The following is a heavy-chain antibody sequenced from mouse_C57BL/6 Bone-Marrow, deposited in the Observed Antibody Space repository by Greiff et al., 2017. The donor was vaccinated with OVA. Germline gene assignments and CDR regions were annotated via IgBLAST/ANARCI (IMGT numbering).Heavy chain of an antibody. CDR2: INPSNGGT. D-gene: IGHD4-1*01. CDR1: GYTFTSYW. CDR3: ARAGLGPHFAY. V-gene: IGHV1-53*01. J-gene: IGHJ3*01. Sequence: QVQLQQPGTELVKPGASVKLSCKASGYTFTSYWMHWVKQRPGQGLEWIGNINPSNGGTNYNEKFKGKATLTVDKYYSTAYMQLSSLTSEVSAGYSCARAGLGPHFAYWGKGTLVTVSA.